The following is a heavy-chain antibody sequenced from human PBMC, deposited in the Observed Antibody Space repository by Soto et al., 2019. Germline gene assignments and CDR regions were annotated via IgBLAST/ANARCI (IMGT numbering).Heavy chain of an antibody. V-gene: IGHV4-39*01. D-gene: IGHD6-19*01. J-gene: IGHJ4*02. CDR2: IYYSGTT. CDR3: ARSISVAMDF. Sequence: SETLSLTCTVSGGSISSSSYHWGWIRQPPRKGLEWIGSIYYSGTTYYNPSLKSRVTISVDTSKNQFSLKLSSVTAADTAVYYCARSISVAMDFWGQGALVTVSS. CDR1: GGSISSSSYH.